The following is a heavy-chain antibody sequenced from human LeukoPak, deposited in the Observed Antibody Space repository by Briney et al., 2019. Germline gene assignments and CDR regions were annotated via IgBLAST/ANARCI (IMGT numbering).Heavy chain of an antibody. CDR2: IYYSGST. D-gene: IGHD6-13*01. CDR1: DGSISSYY. CDR3: ATYASSWQYFDY. J-gene: IGHJ4*02. Sequence: PSETLSLTCTVSDGSISSYYWSWIRQPPGKGLEWIGHIYYSGSTNYNPSLKSRVTISVDTSKNQFSLKLSSVTAADTAVYYCATYASSWQYFDYWGQGTLVTVSS. V-gene: IGHV4-59*01.